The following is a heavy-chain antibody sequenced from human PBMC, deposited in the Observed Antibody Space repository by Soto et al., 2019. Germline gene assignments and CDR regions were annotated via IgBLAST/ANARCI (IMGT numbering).Heavy chain of an antibody. J-gene: IGHJ4*02. V-gene: IGHV1-69*12. CDR1: GGTFSSYA. CDR3: ARTDRSYDFWSGYWSYFDY. CDR2: IIPIFGTA. D-gene: IGHD3-3*01. Sequence: QVQLVQSGAEVKKPGSSVKVSCKASGGTFSSYAISWVRQAPGQGLEWMGGIIPIFGTANYAQKFQGRVTITADESTSTAYMELSSLRSEDTAVYYCARTDRSYDFWSGYWSYFDYWGQGTLVTVSS.